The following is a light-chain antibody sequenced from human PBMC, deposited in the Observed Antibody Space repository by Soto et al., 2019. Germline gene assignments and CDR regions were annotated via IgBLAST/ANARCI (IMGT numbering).Light chain of an antibody. CDR2: GAS. Sequence: EIVMTQSPATLSVSPGERATLSCSAIQSVSSNLAWYQQKPGQAPRLLIYGASTRATGIPARFSGSGSGTEFTLTISSLQSEDFAAYYCQQYNNWHPITFGQGTRLEIK. J-gene: IGKJ5*01. V-gene: IGKV3-15*01. CDR1: QSVSSN. CDR3: QQYNNWHPIT.